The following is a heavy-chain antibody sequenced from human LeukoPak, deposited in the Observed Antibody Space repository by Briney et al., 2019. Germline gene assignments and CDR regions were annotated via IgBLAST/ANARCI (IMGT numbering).Heavy chain of an antibody. V-gene: IGHV3-23*01. CDR3: AKDPNPNSGGYYLGFDY. D-gene: IGHD3-22*01. CDR2: ISGSGGIT. J-gene: IGHJ4*02. CDR1: GFTFSSYA. Sequence: GGSLRLSCAASGFTFSSYAMSWVRQSPGKGLEWVSAISGSGGITYYADSVKGRFTISRDKSKNTLCRQNHTLRAEDTAVYYCAKDPNPNSGGYYLGFDYWGQETLVTVSS.